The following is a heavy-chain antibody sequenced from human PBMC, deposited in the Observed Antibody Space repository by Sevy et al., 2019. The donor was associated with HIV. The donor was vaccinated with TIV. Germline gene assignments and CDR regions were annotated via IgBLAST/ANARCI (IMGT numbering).Heavy chain of an antibody. V-gene: IGHV3-49*03. CDR1: GFTFGDYG. D-gene: IGHD2-2*01. Sequence: GGSLRFSCTTSGFTFGDYGMSWFRQAPGKGLEWIGFIRSKPYGGATEDAASVKGRFTISRDDSKSIASLQMSSLKTEDTAVYYCSRVPPPRLCSSASCYEGDYYYYGMDVWGQGTTVTVSS. CDR3: SRVPPPRLCSSASCYEGDYYYYGMDV. CDR2: IRSKPYGGAT. J-gene: IGHJ6*02.